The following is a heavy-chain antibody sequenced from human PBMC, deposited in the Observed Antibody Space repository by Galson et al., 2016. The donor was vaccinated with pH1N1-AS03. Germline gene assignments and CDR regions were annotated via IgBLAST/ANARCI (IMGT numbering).Heavy chain of an antibody. D-gene: IGHD2-21*02. V-gene: IGHV3-74*01. CDR1: GFTFNHYW. CDR3: ARHVTGRGGFDI. J-gene: IGHJ3*02. Sequence: SLRLSCAASGFTFNHYWLHWVRQGSGKGLVWVSRINSDGSDTTYADSVKGRFTISRDNVKNALYLQMHSLRAEDTAVYSCARHVTGRGGFDIWGQGTMVTVSS. CDR2: INSDGSDT.